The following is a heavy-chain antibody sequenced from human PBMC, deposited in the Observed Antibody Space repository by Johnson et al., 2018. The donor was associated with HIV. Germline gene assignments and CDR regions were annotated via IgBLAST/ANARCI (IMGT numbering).Heavy chain of an antibody. CDR3: ARDLVRASHAFDI. CDR2: MSFDETNS. D-gene: IGHD2-8*02. Sequence: QVQLVESGGGVVQPGRSLRLSCAASGFSFSSFAMHWVRQAPGKGLQWVAVMSFDETNSYDSDSVDVKGRFTISRDNSKNTLYLQMNSLRAEDTSVYYCARDLVRASHAFDIWGQGTMVTVSS. CDR1: GFSFSSFA. J-gene: IGHJ3*02. V-gene: IGHV3-30*14.